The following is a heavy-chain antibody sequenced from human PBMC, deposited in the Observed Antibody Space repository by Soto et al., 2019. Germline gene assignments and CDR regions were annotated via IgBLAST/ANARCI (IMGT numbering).Heavy chain of an antibody. Sequence: ASVKVSCKASGYTFTSYGISWVRQAPGQGLEWMGWISAYNGNTNYAQKLQGRVTMTTDTSTSTAYMELRSLRSDDTAVYYCVRSRGYSSGWYPRSWFDPWGQGTLVTVSS. CDR2: ISAYNGNT. J-gene: IGHJ5*02. CDR3: VRSRGYSSGWYPRSWFDP. CDR1: GYTFTSYG. D-gene: IGHD6-19*01. V-gene: IGHV1-18*01.